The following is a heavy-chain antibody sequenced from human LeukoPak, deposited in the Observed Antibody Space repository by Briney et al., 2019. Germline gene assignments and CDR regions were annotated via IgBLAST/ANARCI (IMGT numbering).Heavy chain of an antibody. CDR3: AREYYYDSSGYYGFYYFDY. V-gene: IGHV6-1*01. CDR2: TYYRSKWYN. Sequence: SQTLSLTCAISGDSVSSNSAAWNWIRQSPSRGLEWLGRTYYRSKWYNDYAVSVKSRITINPDTSKNQFSLQLNSVTPEDTAVYYCAREYYYDSSGYYGFYYFDYWGQGTLVTVSS. J-gene: IGHJ4*02. CDR1: GDSVSSNSAA. D-gene: IGHD3-22*01.